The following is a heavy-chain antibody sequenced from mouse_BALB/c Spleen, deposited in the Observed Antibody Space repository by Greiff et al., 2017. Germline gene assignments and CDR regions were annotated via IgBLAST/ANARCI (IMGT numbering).Heavy chain of an antibody. CDR2: IYPGDGDT. CDR3: ARSDGYYYFDY. CDR1: GYAFSSSW. J-gene: IGHJ2*01. V-gene: IGHV1-82*01. D-gene: IGHD2-3*01. Sequence: QVQLQQSGPELVKPGASVKISCKASGYAFSSSWMNWVKQRPGQGLEWIGRIYPGDGDTNYNGKFKGKATLTADKSSSTAYMQLSSLTSVDSAVYFCARSDGYYYFDYWGQGTTLTVSS.